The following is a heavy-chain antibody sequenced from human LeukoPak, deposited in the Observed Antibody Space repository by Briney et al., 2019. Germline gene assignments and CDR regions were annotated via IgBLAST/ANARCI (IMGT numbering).Heavy chain of an antibody. CDR2: MNPNSGNT. CDR3: ASLGGGYDNFDY. Sequence: ASVKVSCKASGYTFTSYDINWVRQATGQGLEWMGWMNPNSGNTGYAQKFQGRVTMTRNNSISTAYMELSSLRSEDTAVYYCASLGGGYDNFDYWGQGTLVTVSS. CDR1: GYTFTSYD. D-gene: IGHD5-12*01. V-gene: IGHV1-8*01. J-gene: IGHJ4*02.